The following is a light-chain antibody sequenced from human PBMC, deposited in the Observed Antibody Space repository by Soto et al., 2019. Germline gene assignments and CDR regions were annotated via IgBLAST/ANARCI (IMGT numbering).Light chain of an antibody. J-gene: IGKJ1*01. CDR2: GAS. Sequence: EIVMTQSPATLSVSPGERATLSCRATESVNSNLAWYQQKPGQAPRLLIYGASTRATGIPARFSGSGSGTEFTLTISSLQSEDLAVYYCQQYNNWPGTFGQGTKVDI. CDR3: QQYNNWPGT. V-gene: IGKV3-15*01. CDR1: ESVNSN.